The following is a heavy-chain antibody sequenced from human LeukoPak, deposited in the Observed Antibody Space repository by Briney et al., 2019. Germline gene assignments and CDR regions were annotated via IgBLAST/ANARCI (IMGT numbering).Heavy chain of an antibody. V-gene: IGHV4-61*02. D-gene: IGHD1-1*01. CDR3: ARGLTTAGWYFDL. Sequence: SETLSLTCTVSGGSISSGSYYWSWIRQPAGKGLEWIGRIYTSGSTNYNPSLKSRVTMSVDTSKNQFSLKLSFVTAADTAVYYCARGLTTAGWYFDLWGRGTLVTVSS. J-gene: IGHJ2*01. CDR2: IYTSGST. CDR1: GGSISSGSYY.